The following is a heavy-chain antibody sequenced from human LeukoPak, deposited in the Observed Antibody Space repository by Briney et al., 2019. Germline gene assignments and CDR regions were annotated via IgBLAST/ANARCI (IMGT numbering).Heavy chain of an antibody. CDR1: GGSFSGYY. J-gene: IGHJ6*03. V-gene: IGHV4-34*01. D-gene: IGHD1-1*01. CDR3: ARGRPYGRYYYYMDV. CDR2: INHSGST. Sequence: PSETLSLTCGVYGGSFSGYYWSWIRQPPGKGLEWIGEINHSGSTNYNPSLKSRVTISVDTSKNQFSLKLSSVTAADTAVYYCARGRPYGRYYYYMDVWGNGTTVTISS.